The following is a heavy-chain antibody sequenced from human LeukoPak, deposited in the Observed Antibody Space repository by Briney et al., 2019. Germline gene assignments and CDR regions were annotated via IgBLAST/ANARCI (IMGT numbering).Heavy chain of an antibody. CDR3: ASGGGYCSSTSCYNLQNDY. Sequence: RASVKVSCKTSGYTFSNYGVSWVRQAPGQGLEWMGGIIPIFGTANYAQKFQGRVTITTDESTSTAYMELSSLRSEDTAVYYCASGGGYCSSTSCYNLQNDYWGQGTLVTVSS. D-gene: IGHD2-2*02. V-gene: IGHV1-69*05. J-gene: IGHJ4*02. CDR2: IIPIFGTA. CDR1: GYTFSNYG.